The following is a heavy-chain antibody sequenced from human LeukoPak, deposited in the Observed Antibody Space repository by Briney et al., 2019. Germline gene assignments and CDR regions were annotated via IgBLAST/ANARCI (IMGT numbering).Heavy chain of an antibody. CDR3: ARDREVLRYFDRLSTTDDY. Sequence: ASVKVSCKASGYTFTSYGISWVRQAPGQGLEWMGWISAYNGNTNYAQKLQGRVTMTTDTSTSTAYMELRSLRSDDTAVYYCARDREVLRYFDRLSTTDDYWGQGTLVTVSS. CDR1: GYTFTSYG. D-gene: IGHD3-9*01. J-gene: IGHJ4*02. V-gene: IGHV1-18*01. CDR2: ISAYNGNT.